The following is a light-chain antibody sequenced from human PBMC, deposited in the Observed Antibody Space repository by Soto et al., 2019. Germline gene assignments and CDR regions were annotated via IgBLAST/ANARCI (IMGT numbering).Light chain of an antibody. CDR2: GAS. CDR3: QQYNNWPPLMCT. Sequence: EVVCTQSPATLSVSPGESATLSGRASQSVSSNLAWYQQRPGQAPRLLIYGASTRATGIPARSSGSGSGTEFTLTISSLQSEDFAVYYCQQYNNWPPLMCTFGQGTKVDIK. J-gene: IGKJ2*02. CDR1: QSVSSN. V-gene: IGKV3D-15*01.